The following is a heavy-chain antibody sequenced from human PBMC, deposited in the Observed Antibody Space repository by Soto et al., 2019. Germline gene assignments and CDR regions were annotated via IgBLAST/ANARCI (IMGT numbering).Heavy chain of an antibody. J-gene: IGHJ4*02. CDR3: ARGPAMVRGVKTFDY. Sequence: GASVKVSCKASGGTFSSYDINWVRQATGQGLEWMGWMNPNSGNTGYAQKFQGRVTMTRNTSISTAYMELSSLRSEDTAVYYCARGPAMVRGVKTFDYWGQGTLVTVSS. D-gene: IGHD3-10*01. V-gene: IGHV1-8*01. CDR1: GGTFSSYD. CDR2: MNPNSGNT.